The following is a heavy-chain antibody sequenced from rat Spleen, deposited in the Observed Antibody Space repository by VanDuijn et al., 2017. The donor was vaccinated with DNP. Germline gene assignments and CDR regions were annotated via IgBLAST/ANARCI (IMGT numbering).Heavy chain of an antibody. V-gene: IGHV5-19*01. CDR1: GFTFSDYG. D-gene: IGHD1-11*01. J-gene: IGHJ2*01. Sequence: EVLLVESDGGLVQPGRSLKLSCAASGFTFSDYGMHWIRQAPTKGLEWVASISPSGGSTYYPDSVKGRFTISRDDAKSTLYLQMNSLRSEDTATYYCATGATEGFPYWGQGVMVTVSS. CDR3: ATGATEGFPY. CDR2: ISPSGGST.